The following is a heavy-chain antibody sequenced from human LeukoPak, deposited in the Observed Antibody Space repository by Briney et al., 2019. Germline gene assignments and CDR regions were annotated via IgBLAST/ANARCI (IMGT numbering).Heavy chain of an antibody. D-gene: IGHD1-1*01. CDR2: ISSSSSTI. CDR1: GFAFRSYT. V-gene: IGHV3-48*02. J-gene: IGHJ4*02. CDR3: ARGQTGTTDY. Sequence: GRSLRLSCAASGFAFRSYTMNWVRRAPGKGLEWVSYISSSSSTIYYSDSVRGRFTISRDNAKNSLYLQMYSLIDEDTAVYYCARGQTGTTDYWGQGTLVTVSS.